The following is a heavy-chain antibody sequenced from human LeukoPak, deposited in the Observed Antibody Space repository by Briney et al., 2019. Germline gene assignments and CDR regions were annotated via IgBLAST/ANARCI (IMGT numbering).Heavy chain of an antibody. Sequence: GGSLRLSCAASGFTFSSYSMNWVRQAPGKGLEWVSSISSSSSYIYYADSVKGRFTISRDNAKNSLYLQMNSLRAADTAVYYCASYYCSGGSCQGFDYWGQGTLVTVSS. CDR2: ISSSSSYI. J-gene: IGHJ4*02. CDR1: GFTFSSYS. D-gene: IGHD2-15*01. CDR3: ASYYCSGGSCQGFDY. V-gene: IGHV3-21*01.